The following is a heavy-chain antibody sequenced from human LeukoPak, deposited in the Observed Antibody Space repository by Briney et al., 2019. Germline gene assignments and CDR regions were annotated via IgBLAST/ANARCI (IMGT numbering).Heavy chain of an antibody. CDR2: MNPNSANT. V-gene: IGHV1-8*01. D-gene: IGHD3-16*02. CDR1: GYTFTNYD. CDR3: AREGYDYVWGSYRFSDY. J-gene: IGHJ4*02. Sequence: GASVKVSCKASGYTFTNYDINWVRQATGQGLEWMGWMNPNSANTGYAQKFQGRVTMTRNTSISTAYMELSSLRSEDTAVYFCAREGYDYVWGSYRFSDYWGQGTLVTVSS.